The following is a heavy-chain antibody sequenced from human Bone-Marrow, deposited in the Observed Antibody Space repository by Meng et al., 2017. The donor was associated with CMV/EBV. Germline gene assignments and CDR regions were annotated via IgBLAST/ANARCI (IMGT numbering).Heavy chain of an antibody. CDR1: GGSISSYY. V-gene: IGHV4-59*01. CDR2: IYYSGST. Sequence: SETLSLTCTVSGGSISSYYWSWIRQPPGKGLEWIGYIYYSGSTNYNPSLKSRVTISVDPSKNQFSLKLSSVTAADTAVYYCAGVGISNDAFDIWGQGTMVTVSS. CDR3: AGVGISNDAFDI. J-gene: IGHJ3*02. D-gene: IGHD1-26*01.